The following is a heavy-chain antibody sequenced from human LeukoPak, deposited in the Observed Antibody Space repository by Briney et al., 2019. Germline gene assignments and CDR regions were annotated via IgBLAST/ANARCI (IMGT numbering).Heavy chain of an antibody. Sequence: SETLSLTCAVYGGSLSGYYWNWIRRPPGKGLEWIGEINRSGSINYSPSLKSRVTISLDTSNSQFSLKLSSVTAADTAVYYCARVRITMVRGANNWFDPWGQGTLVTVSS. V-gene: IGHV4-34*01. CDR1: GGSLSGYY. CDR3: ARVRITMVRGANNWFDP. CDR2: INRSGSI. J-gene: IGHJ5*02. D-gene: IGHD3-10*01.